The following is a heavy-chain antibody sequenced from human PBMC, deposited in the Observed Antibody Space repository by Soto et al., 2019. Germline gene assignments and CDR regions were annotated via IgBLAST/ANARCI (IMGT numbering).Heavy chain of an antibody. D-gene: IGHD3-10*01. Sequence: PSEALSLTCTVSGGSIISYYWSWILQPPWKGLEWIGYIYYSGSTNYNPSLKSRVTISVDTSKNQFSLKLSSVTAADTAVYYCARWWFGEFFDYWGQGTLVTVS. CDR1: GGSIISYY. J-gene: IGHJ4*02. CDR2: IYYSGST. V-gene: IGHV4-59*01. CDR3: ARWWFGEFFDY.